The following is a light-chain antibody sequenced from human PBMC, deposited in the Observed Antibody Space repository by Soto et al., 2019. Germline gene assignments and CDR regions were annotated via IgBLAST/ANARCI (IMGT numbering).Light chain of an antibody. CDR1: QSVTSSY. J-gene: IGKJ4*01. Sequence: EIVLTQSPGTLSLSPGERATLSCRASQSVTSSYLAWYQQKPGQAPRLLIYGASSRATGIPDRFSSSGSGTDFTLTISRLEPEDFAVYYCQQYGSSPPLSFGGGTKVDIK. CDR3: QQYGSSPPLS. V-gene: IGKV3-20*01. CDR2: GAS.